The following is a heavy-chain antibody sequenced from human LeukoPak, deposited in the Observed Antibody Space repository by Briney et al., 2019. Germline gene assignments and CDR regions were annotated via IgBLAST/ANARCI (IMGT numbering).Heavy chain of an antibody. D-gene: IGHD2-2*02. Sequence: ASVKVSCKASGGTFSSYAISWVRQAPGQWLEWMGGIIPIFGTANYAQKFQGRVTITADESTSTAYMELSSLRSEDTAVYYCARVPAAISPYYYYMDVWGKGTTVTVSS. CDR2: IIPIFGTA. J-gene: IGHJ6*03. CDR1: GGTFSSYA. CDR3: ARVPAAISPYYYYMDV. V-gene: IGHV1-69*13.